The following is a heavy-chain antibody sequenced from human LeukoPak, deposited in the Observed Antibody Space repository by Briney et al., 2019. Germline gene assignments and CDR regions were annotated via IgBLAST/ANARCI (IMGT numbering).Heavy chain of an antibody. Sequence: GGSLRLSCAASGFTVSSSYMIWVRQAPGKGLECVSVISNDGTTYYADSVKGRFSTSRDNSKNTLYLQMNSLRAEDTAVYYCAKDPTHVDTAMGDYWGQGTLVTVSS. V-gene: IGHV3-53*01. J-gene: IGHJ4*02. CDR1: GFTVSSSY. D-gene: IGHD5-18*01. CDR2: ISNDGTT. CDR3: AKDPTHVDTAMGDY.